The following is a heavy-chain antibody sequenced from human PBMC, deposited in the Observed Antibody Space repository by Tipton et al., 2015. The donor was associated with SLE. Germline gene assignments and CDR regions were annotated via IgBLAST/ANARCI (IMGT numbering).Heavy chain of an antibody. CDR1: GFSVSSNY. CDR2: IYSGGST. Sequence: SLRLSFAASGFSVSSNYMNWVRQAPGKGLEWVSIIYSGGSTYYADSVKGRFTISRHNSKNTLYLQMNSLRAEDTAVYYCAGDYFYFYGLDVWGQGTTVTVSS. J-gene: IGHJ6*02. V-gene: IGHV3-53*04. CDR3: AGDYFYFYGLDV.